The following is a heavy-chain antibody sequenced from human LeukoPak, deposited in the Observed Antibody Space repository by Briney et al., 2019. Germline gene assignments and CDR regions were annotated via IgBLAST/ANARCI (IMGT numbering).Heavy chain of an antibody. D-gene: IGHD3-16*01. CDR1: GYTFTDYY. J-gene: IGHJ4*02. Sequence: ASVTVSCKASGYTFTDYYMHWVRQAPGQGLEWMGWINPNSGGTNYAQKFQGRVTMTRDTSISTAYMELSRLRSDDTAVYYCTCYGYYFDYWGQGTLVTVSS. V-gene: IGHV1-2*02. CDR3: TCYGYYFDY. CDR2: INPNSGGT.